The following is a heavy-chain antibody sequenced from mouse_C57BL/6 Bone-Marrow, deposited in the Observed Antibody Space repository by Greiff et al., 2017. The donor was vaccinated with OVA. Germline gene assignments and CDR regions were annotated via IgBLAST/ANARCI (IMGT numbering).Heavy chain of an antibody. V-gene: IGHV1-62-2*01. Sequence: VMLVESGAELVKPGASVKLSCKASGYTFTEYTIHWVKQRSGQGLEWIGWFYPGSGSIKYNEKFKDKATLTADKSSSTVYMELSKMTSEDAAVDVCARRGRRGGFAYWGQGTLVTVSA. CDR1: GYTFTEYT. J-gene: IGHJ3*01. CDR2: FYPGSGSI. D-gene: IGHD2-12*01. CDR3: ARRGRRGGFAY.